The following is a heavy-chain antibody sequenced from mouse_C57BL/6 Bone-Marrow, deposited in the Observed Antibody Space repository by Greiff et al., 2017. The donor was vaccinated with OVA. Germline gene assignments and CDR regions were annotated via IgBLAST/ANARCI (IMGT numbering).Heavy chain of an antibody. CDR3: TGNGYEALDY. CDR2: IRLKSDNYAT. Sequence: EVQVEESGGGLVQPGGSMKLSCVASGFTFSNYWMNWVRQSPEKGLEWVAQIRLKSDNYATHYAESVKGRFTISRDDSKSSVYLQMNNLRAEDTGIYYCTGNGYEALDYWGQGTTLTVSS. D-gene: IGHD2-2*01. CDR1: GFTFSNYW. V-gene: IGHV6-3*01. J-gene: IGHJ2*01.